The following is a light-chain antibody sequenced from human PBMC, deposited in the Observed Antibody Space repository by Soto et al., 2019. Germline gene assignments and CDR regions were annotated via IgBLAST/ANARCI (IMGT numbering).Light chain of an antibody. Sequence: EIVLTQSPGTLSLSQGERATLSCRASQSVNNNYLAWYQHKHGQSPRLLIYVASNRARGIPDRFGGSGSGTDFTLTVSRLEPEDFAVYYGQQYGSAPWTFGQGTKVEI. CDR3: QQYGSAPWT. CDR2: VAS. J-gene: IGKJ1*01. V-gene: IGKV3-20*01. CDR1: QSVNNNY.